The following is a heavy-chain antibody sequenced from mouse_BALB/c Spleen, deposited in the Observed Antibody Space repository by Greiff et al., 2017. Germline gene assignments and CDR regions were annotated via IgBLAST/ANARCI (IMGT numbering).Heavy chain of an antibody. Sequence: EVKLVESGGGLVQPGGSRKLSCAASGFTFSSFGMHWVRQAPEKGLEWVAYISSGSSTIYYADTVKGRFTISRDNPKNTLFLQMTSLRSEDTAMYYCARSGTRGYAMDYWGQGTSVTVSS. J-gene: IGHJ4*01. D-gene: IGHD3-3*01. V-gene: IGHV5-17*02. CDR2: ISSGSSTI. CDR1: GFTFSSFG. CDR3: ARSGTRGYAMDY.